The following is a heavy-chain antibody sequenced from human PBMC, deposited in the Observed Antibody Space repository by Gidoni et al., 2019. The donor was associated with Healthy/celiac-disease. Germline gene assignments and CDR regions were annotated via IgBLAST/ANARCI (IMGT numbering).Heavy chain of an antibody. CDR3: ARGYCSSTSCYTFDS. J-gene: IGHJ4*02. V-gene: IGHV1-69*01. Sequence: QVQLVQSGAEVKTPGSSVKVSCQASGGTFSSYTINWVRQAPGQGLEWLGGIIPIFRTTNYAQKFQGRVTITADESTSTAYMQLISLRSEDTAVYYCARGYCSSTSCYTFDSWGQGTLVTVSS. CDR1: GGTFSSYT. CDR2: IIPIFRTT. D-gene: IGHD2-2*02.